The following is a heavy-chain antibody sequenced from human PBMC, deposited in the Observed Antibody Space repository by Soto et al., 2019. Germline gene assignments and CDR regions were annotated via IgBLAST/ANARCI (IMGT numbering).Heavy chain of an antibody. CDR3: VREDYGMDV. V-gene: IGHV3-9*01. J-gene: IGHJ6*02. Sequence: EVQLVESGGGLVQPGRSLRLSCAASGFTFDDYAMHWVRQAPGKGLEWVSGISWNSGSKDFADSVKGRCTISRDDAKNSLCLQMNSLRPEDTALYDCVREDYGMDVWGQGTTVTVSS. CDR2: ISWNSGSK. CDR1: GFTFDDYA.